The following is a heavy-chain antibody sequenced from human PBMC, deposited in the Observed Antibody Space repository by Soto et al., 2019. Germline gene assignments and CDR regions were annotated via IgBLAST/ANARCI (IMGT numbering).Heavy chain of an antibody. D-gene: IGHD1-26*01. Sequence: GESLKISCKGSGYSFTSQWIAWVRQKPGKGLEWMGIIFPGDSDTQYSPSFQGQVTISADKSISTAYLQWSSLKASDTAMYYCARRIVGATQHHFDYWGQGTLVTVSS. CDR1: GYSFTSQW. J-gene: IGHJ4*02. CDR2: IFPGDSDT. V-gene: IGHV5-51*01. CDR3: ARRIVGATQHHFDY.